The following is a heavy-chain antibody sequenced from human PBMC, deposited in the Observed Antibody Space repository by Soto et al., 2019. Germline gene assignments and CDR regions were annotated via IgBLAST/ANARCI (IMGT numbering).Heavy chain of an antibody. CDR2: VSAGGDMT. J-gene: IGHJ6*02. D-gene: IGHD3-10*01. CDR1: GFTFSSYA. V-gene: IGHV3-23*01. Sequence: VGSLRLSCAASGFTFSSYAMSWVRQARGKGLGWVSSVSAGGDMTYYSDSVKGRFTISRDNSNNALFLQMNSLRIEDTALYYCARGDRGGSGSPASYYYSGLDVWGQGTTVTVSS. CDR3: ARGDRGGSGSPASYYYSGLDV.